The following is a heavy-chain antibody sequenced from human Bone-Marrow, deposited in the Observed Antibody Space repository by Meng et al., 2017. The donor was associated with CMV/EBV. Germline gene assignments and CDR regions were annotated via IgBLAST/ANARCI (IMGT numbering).Heavy chain of an antibody. V-gene: IGHV3-30-3*01. Sequence: GGSLRLSCAASGFTFSSYAMHWVRQAPGKGLEWVAVISYDGSNKYYADSVKGRFTISRDNSKNTLYLQMNSLRAEDTAVYYCAKDDQGITGTTIDAFDIWGQGTMVTVSS. CDR1: GFTFSSYA. CDR2: ISYDGSNK. CDR3: AKDDQGITGTTIDAFDI. J-gene: IGHJ3*02. D-gene: IGHD1-7*01.